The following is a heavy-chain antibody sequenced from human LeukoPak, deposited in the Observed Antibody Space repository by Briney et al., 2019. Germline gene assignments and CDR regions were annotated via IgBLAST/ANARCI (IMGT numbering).Heavy chain of an antibody. CDR3: AKDYSKTSYYGSGTYYRPNWFDP. V-gene: IGHV3-53*05. J-gene: IGHJ5*02. D-gene: IGHD3-10*01. Sequence: GGSLRLSCAASGFIVSTNYMSWVRQAPGKGLEWVSVIYSGGSTYYADSVKGRFTISRDNSKNTLYLQMNSLRPDDTAVYYCAKDYSKTSYYGSGTYYRPNWFDPWGQGTLVTVSS. CDR1: GFIVSTNY. CDR2: IYSGGST.